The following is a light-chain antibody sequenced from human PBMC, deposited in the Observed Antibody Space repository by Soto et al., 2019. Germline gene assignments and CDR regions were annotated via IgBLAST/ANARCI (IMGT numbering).Light chain of an antibody. V-gene: IGLV1-44*01. Sequence: QSVLTQPPSASGTPGQRVIISCSGGRSNIGSNTVNWYQQVPGTAPKFLIYSNNQRPSGVPDRFSGSKSGTSASLAISGLQAEDEADYYCASWDDSLNGLVFGEGTKLTVL. CDR1: RSNIGSNT. J-gene: IGLJ2*01. CDR3: ASWDDSLNGLV. CDR2: SNN.